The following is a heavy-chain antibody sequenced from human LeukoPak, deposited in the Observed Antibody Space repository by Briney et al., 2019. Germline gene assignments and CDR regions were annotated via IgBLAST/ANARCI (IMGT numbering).Heavy chain of an antibody. CDR2: IYPGDSDT. D-gene: IGHD6-19*01. J-gene: IGHJ4*02. CDR1: GYSFTSYW. V-gene: IGHV5-51*01. Sequence: GESLKISCKGSGYSFTSYWIGWVRQMPGKGLEWMGIIYPGDSDTRYSPSFQGQVTISADKTISTAYLQWSSLKASDTAMYYCASASSGWYTHFDYWGQGTLVTVSS. CDR3: ASASSGWYTHFDY.